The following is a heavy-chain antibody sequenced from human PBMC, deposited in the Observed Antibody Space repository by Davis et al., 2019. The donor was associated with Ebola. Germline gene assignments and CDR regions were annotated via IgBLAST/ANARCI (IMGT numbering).Heavy chain of an antibody. CDR1: GFTFSSYG. Sequence: GESLKISCAASGFTFSSYGMQWVRQAPGKGLEWVAFIRYDGNNEYYGDSVKGRFTISRDNSKNTLYLQMNSLRAEDTAVYYCAKDHGAPCGYWGQGTLVTASS. CDR3: AKDHGAPCGY. D-gene: IGHD4/OR15-4a*01. J-gene: IGHJ4*02. CDR2: IRYDGNNE. V-gene: IGHV3-30*02.